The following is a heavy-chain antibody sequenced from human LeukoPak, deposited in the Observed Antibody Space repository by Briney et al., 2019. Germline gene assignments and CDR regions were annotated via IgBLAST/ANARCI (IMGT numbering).Heavy chain of an antibody. CDR3: GLGYSSSWRTPAAIDY. V-gene: IGHV4-59*01. D-gene: IGHD6-13*01. Sequence: NPSETLSLTCTVSGGSTSSYYWSWIRQPPGKGLEWIGYLYYSGSTNYNPSLKSRVTISVDTSKTQFSLRLTSVTAADTAVYYCGLGYSSSWRTPAAIDYWGLGTLVTVSS. CDR1: GGSTSSYY. J-gene: IGHJ4*02. CDR2: LYYSGST.